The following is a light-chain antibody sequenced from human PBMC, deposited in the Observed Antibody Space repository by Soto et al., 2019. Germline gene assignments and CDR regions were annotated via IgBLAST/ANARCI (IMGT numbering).Light chain of an antibody. CDR3: QQSYSIPGT. Sequence: DIQMTQSPSSLSASVGDRVTITCRASQTIASYLNWYQQKPGKAPKLLLFAASSLQSGVPSKFSGSRSGTDFTLTISSLQPEDFATYYCQQSYSIPGTFGQGTKVDIK. J-gene: IGKJ1*01. CDR2: AAS. V-gene: IGKV1-39*01. CDR1: QTIASY.